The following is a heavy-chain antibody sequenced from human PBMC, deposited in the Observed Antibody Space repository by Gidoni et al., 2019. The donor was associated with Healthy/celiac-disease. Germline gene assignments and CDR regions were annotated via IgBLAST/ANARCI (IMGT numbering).Heavy chain of an antibody. V-gene: IGHV1-3*01. Sequence: QVQLVQSGAEVKKPGASVKVSCKASGSTFTSYAMHWVRQAPGQRLEWMGWINAGNGNTKYSQKFQGRVTITRDTSASTAYMELSSLRSEDTAVYYCARAAAGYAFDIWGQGTMVTVSS. J-gene: IGHJ3*02. CDR2: INAGNGNT. D-gene: IGHD6-25*01. CDR3: ARAAAGYAFDI. CDR1: GSTFTSYA.